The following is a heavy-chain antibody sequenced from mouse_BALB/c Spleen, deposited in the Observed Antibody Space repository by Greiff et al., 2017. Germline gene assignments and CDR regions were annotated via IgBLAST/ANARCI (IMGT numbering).Heavy chain of an antibody. D-gene: IGHD1-1*01. J-gene: IGHJ3*01. Sequence: QVQLQQPGAELVKPGASVKLSCKASGYTFTSYWMHWVKQRPGQGLEWIGEINPSNGRTNYNEKFKSKATLTVDKSSSTAYMQLSSLTSEDSAVYYCARGGTTTGGFAYWGQGTLVTVSA. V-gene: IGHV1S81*02. CDR3: ARGGTTTGGFAY. CDR1: GYTFTSYW. CDR2: INPSNGRT.